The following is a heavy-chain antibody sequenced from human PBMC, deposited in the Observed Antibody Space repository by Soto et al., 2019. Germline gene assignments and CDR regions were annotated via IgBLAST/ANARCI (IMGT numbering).Heavy chain of an antibody. CDR2: INWNSDKV. Sequence: EVLLVESGGGLVQPGRSLRLSCAVSGFNFGNYAMHWVRQAPGKGLEWVAAINWNSDKVAYAGSVLGRYTIFRDSAKNSLHLQMNDLTTEDTAFYYCAKDKGGTPYYIDSWGQGILVTVSS. CDR1: GFNFGNYA. D-gene: IGHD6-25*01. V-gene: IGHV3-9*01. CDR3: AKDKGGTPYYIDS. J-gene: IGHJ4*02.